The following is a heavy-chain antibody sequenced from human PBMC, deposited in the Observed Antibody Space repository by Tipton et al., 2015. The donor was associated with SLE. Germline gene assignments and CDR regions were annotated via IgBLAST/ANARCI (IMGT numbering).Heavy chain of an antibody. D-gene: IGHD5-12*01. Sequence: TLSLTCTVSDGSIRSTNYYWGWIRQPPGKGLEWIGSIYYTGNTNYNPSLKSRVTILLDTSNFRFSLRLSSVTPADTAVYYCAGGGPYDYFDPWGQGTLVTVSS. CDR1: DGSIRSTNYY. J-gene: IGHJ5*02. CDR3: AGGGPYDYFDP. V-gene: IGHV4-39*07. CDR2: IYYTGNT.